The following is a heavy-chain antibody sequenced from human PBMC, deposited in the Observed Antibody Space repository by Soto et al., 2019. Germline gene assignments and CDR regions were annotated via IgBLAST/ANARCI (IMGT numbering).Heavy chain of an antibody. V-gene: IGHV3-23*01. Sequence: GGSLRLSCAASGFTFSSYAMSWVRQAPGKGLEWVSAISGSGGSTYYADSVKGRFTISRDNSKNTLYLQMNSLRAEDTAVYYCAKGRITMVRGATLFDYWGQGTLVTSPQ. CDR1: GFTFSSYA. CDR3: AKGRITMVRGATLFDY. J-gene: IGHJ4*02. D-gene: IGHD3-10*01. CDR2: ISGSGGST.